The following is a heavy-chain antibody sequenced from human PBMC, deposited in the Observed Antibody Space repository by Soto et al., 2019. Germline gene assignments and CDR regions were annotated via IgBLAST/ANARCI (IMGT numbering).Heavy chain of an antibody. CDR3: AKDGPRIPPDPGAVFDH. D-gene: IGHD2-21*01. CDR2: ITRSGGST. Sequence: GGSLRLSCVASGFTFSDYAMSWVRQAPGKGLEWVSAITRSGGSTYYTDSVKGRFTISRDNAKNTLFLQMNSLRAEDTAVYYCAKDGPRIPPDPGAVFDHWGQEILVPVSS. V-gene: IGHV3-23*01. CDR1: GFTFSDYA. J-gene: IGHJ4*02.